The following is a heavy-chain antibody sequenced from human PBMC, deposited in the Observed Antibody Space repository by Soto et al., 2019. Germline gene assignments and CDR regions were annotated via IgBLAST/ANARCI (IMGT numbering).Heavy chain of an antibody. V-gene: IGHV4-30-4*01. CDR1: GRSISSGDYY. Sequence: QVQLQESGPGLVKPSQTLSLTCTVSGRSISSGDYYWSWIRQPPGMGLAWIGYILYSGTTNHNPSIDSRLTTSVDTSKTLFPLKLTSVTAADTAVYYCARNGALDYWGRGTLVTVSS. J-gene: IGHJ4*02. CDR2: ILYSGTT. D-gene: IGHD2-8*01. CDR3: ARNGALDY.